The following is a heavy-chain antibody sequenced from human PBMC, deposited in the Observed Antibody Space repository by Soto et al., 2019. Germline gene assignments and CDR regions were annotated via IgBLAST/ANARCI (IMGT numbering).Heavy chain of an antibody. CDR3: ARDVAFVVVPAAYHDAFDI. CDR2: ISAYNGNT. CDR1: GYTFTSYG. V-gene: IGHV1-18*01. J-gene: IGHJ3*02. D-gene: IGHD2-2*01. Sequence: AASVKVSCKASGYTFTSYGISWVRQAPGQGLEWMGWISAYNGNTNYAQKLQGRVTMTTDTSTSTAYMELRSLRSDDTAVYYCARDVAFVVVPAAYHDAFDIWGQGTMVTVSS.